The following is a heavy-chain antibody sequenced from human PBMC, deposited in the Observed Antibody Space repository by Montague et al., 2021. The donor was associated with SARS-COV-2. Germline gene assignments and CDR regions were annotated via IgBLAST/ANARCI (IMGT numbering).Heavy chain of an antibody. D-gene: IGHD6-13*01. V-gene: IGHV2-70*11. CDR3: ARILVAGAGSPFDP. J-gene: IGHJ5*02. CDR2: IDWDDDK. Sequence: PALVKPTQTFKLTCTFYGFSLSTSGTCVSWIRQLPGKALEWLARIDWDDDKYYSTPLKTRLTISKDTSKNQVVLTMTNMDPVDTATYYCARILVAGAGSPFDPWGQGTLVTGSS. CDR1: GFSLSTSGTC.